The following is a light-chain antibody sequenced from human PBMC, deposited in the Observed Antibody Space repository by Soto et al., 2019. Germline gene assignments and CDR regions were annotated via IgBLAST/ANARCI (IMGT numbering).Light chain of an antibody. Sequence: QSVLTQPRSVSGSPGQSVTISCTGTSSDVGGYNYVSWYQQHPGKAPKLMIYDVSKRPSGVPDRFSGSKSGNTASLTISGLQAEDEADYYCCSYAGSDNYVFGTGTTGHRP. CDR2: DVS. J-gene: IGLJ1*01. CDR1: SSDVGGYNY. V-gene: IGLV2-11*01. CDR3: CSYAGSDNYV.